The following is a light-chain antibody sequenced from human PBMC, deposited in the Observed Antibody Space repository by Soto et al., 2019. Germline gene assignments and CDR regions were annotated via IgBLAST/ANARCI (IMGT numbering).Light chain of an antibody. CDR3: LQHNTYPYT. J-gene: IGKJ2*01. CDR1: QGIRNN. V-gene: IGKV1-17*01. Sequence: DLQMTPSPSSLPASVGDRVTIICRASQGIRNNLGWYQQKPGKAPKRLIYAASSLDGGVPSRFSGRGSGTEFTITTSSLQPEDFATYYCLQHNTYPYTFGQGTKLEIK. CDR2: AAS.